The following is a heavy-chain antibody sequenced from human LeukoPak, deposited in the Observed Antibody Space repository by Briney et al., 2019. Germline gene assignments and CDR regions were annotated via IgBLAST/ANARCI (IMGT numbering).Heavy chain of an antibody. V-gene: IGHV4-34*01. J-gene: IGHJ4*02. CDR3: ARGKYCSSTSCYGTRAALNY. CDR1: GGSFSGYY. D-gene: IGHD2-2*01. CDR2: INHSGST. Sequence: SETLSPTCAVYGGSFSGYYWSWIRQPPGKGLEWIGEINHSGSTNYNPPLKSRVTISVDTSKNQFSLKLSSVTAADTAVYYCARGKYCSSTSCYGTRAALNYWGQGTLVTVSS.